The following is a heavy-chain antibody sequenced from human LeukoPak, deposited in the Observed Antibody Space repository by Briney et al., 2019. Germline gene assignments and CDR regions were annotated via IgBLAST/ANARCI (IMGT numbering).Heavy chain of an antibody. CDR1: GFTVSINY. V-gene: IGHV3-53*05. J-gene: IGHJ4*02. Sequence: PGGSLRLSCAASGFTVSINYMGWVRQAPGKGLEWVSVIYSSGNTYHADSVKGRLSISRGNASKEVYLQMMSRRTEDETAVYCAREYDASVSCTPSADCWGQGTLVTVSS. CDR2: IYSSGNT. CDR3: AREYDASVSCTPSADC. D-gene: IGHD3-10*01.